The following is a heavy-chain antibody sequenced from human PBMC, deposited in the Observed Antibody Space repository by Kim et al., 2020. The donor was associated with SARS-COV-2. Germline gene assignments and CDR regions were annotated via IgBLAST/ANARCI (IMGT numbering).Heavy chain of an antibody. CDR2: ISTYNGNT. D-gene: IGHD1-26*01. V-gene: IGHV1-18*04. CDR3: TRGGGATDPWAFDI. CDR1: GYTFTSYG. J-gene: IGHJ3*02. Sequence: ASVKVSCRASGYTFTSYGISWVRQAPGQGLEWMGWISTYNGNTKYAQKVQGRVSMTTDTSTSTAYMELRSLRSDDTAVYYCTRGGGATDPWAFDIWGHGTMVTVSS.